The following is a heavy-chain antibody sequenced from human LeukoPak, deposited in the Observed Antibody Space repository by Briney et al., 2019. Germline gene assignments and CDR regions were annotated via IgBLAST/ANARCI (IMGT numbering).Heavy chain of an antibody. CDR3: AKGRTPDY. V-gene: IGHV3-23*01. CDR1: GFTFSTYV. CDR2: LSGSGGST. J-gene: IGHJ4*02. D-gene: IGHD2-15*01. Sequence: GGSLRLSCAASGFTFSTYVMTWVRQAPGKGLEWVSALSGSGGSTFYADSVKGRFTISRDNSNSTLYLQMNSLRAEDTAVYYCAKGRTPDYWGQGTLVTVSS.